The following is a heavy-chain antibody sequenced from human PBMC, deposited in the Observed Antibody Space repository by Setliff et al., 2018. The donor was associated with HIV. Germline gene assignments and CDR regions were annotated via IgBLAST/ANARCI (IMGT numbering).Heavy chain of an antibody. D-gene: IGHD3-22*01. CDR2: VYYSGNT. CDR1: GSLTSYY. V-gene: IGHV4-59*01. CDR3: ARLHYDSRGNYHPY. J-gene: IGHJ4*02. Sequence: SETLSLTCTVSGSLTSYYWSWIRQSPGKGLEWIGYVYYSGNTNYNPSLQSRVTISVDASRNQFYLKLSSVTAADTAVYYCARLHYDSRGNYHPYWGQGTLVTVSS.